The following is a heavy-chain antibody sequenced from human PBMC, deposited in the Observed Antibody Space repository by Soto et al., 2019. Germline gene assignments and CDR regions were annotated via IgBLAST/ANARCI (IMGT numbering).Heavy chain of an antibody. CDR2: TYYRSKWYN. V-gene: IGHV6-1*01. CDR1: GDSVSSNSAA. CDR3: ARDSSYHEYSSSSGLDY. Sequence: SQTLSVTCALSGDSVSSNSAAWNCIRQSPSRRREWLGRTYYRSKWYNDYAVSVKSRITINPDTAKNQFSLQLKSVTPEDTAVYYCARDSSYHEYSSSSGLDYWGQGTLVTVSS. J-gene: IGHJ4*02. D-gene: IGHD6-6*01.